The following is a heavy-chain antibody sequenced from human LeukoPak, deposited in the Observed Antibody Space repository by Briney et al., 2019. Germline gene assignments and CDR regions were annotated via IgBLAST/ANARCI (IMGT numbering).Heavy chain of an antibody. J-gene: IGHJ3*02. CDR2: ISGSSSYI. V-gene: IGHV3-21*01. D-gene: IGHD3-10*01. Sequence: GSLRLSCAASGFTFSGYDMNWVRPAPGKGLEWVSSISGSSSYIYYADSMKGRFTISRDNAKNSLYLQMNSLRAEDTAVYYCARSWFGELLSAFDIWGQGTMVTVSS. CDR1: GFTFSGYD. CDR3: ARSWFGELLSAFDI.